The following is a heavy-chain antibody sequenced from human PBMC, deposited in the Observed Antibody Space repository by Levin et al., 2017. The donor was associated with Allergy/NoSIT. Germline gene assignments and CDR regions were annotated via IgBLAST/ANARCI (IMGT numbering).Heavy chain of an antibody. V-gene: IGHV4-39*02. D-gene: IGHD3-3*01. Sequence: RSQTLSLTCTVSGGSILSTNYYWGWIRQPPGKGLEWIGSIYYTGSSHYNPSLKSRVTISVDTSKDHFSLNLTSVTAADTAVYFCARSSSLEYFDPWGQGTLVTVSS. CDR3: ARSSSLEYFDP. CDR2: IYYTGSS. CDR1: GGSILSTNYY. J-gene: IGHJ5*02.